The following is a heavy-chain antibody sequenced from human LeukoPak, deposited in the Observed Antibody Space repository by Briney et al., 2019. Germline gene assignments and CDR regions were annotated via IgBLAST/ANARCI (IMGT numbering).Heavy chain of an antibody. J-gene: IGHJ4*02. V-gene: IGHV4-4*02. CDR2: MYLSGTT. CDR3: ASDYVDTAYTYDY. Sequence: SETLSLTCTVSGDSINGLDLWSWVRQPPGKGLEWIGEMYLSGTTHSNPSVKSRVTISIDKSKNQFFLNLSSVTAADTAVYYCASDYVDTAYTYDYWGQGTLVTVSS. CDR1: GDSINGLDL. D-gene: IGHD3-16*01.